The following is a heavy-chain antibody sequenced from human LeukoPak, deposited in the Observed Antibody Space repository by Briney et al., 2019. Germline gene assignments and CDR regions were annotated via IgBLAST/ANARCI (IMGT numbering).Heavy chain of an antibody. Sequence: GGSLRLSXAASGFTFSSYWMHWVRQAPGKGLVWVSRINSDGSSTSYADSVKGRFTISRDNAKNTLYLQMNSLRAEDTAVYYCARGGYSYGSYYYMDVWGKGTTVTVSS. D-gene: IGHD5-18*01. CDR1: GFTFSSYW. CDR3: ARGGYSYGSYYYMDV. CDR2: INSDGSST. V-gene: IGHV3-74*01. J-gene: IGHJ6*03.